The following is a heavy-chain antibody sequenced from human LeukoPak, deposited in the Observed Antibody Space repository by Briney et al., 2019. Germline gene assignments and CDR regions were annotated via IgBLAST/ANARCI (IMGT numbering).Heavy chain of an antibody. V-gene: IGHV4-39*01. CDR1: GGSISSSSYY. CDR3: ARMAPNYFDY. Sequence: SETLSLTCTVSGGSISSSSYYWGWIRQPPGKGLEWIGSIYYSGSTYYNPSLKSRVTISVDTSKNQFSLKLSSVTAADTVVYYCARMAPNYFDYWGQGTLVTVSS. CDR2: IYYSGST. D-gene: IGHD5-24*01. J-gene: IGHJ4*02.